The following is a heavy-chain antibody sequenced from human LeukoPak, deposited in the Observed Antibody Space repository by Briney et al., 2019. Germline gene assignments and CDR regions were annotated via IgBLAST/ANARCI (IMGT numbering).Heavy chain of an antibody. J-gene: IGHJ4*02. CDR2: ISDNGRTT. Sequence: GGSLRLSYAASGFTFTTYAVSCVRQARGKWLELVSIISDNGRTTYYADSGKGRFSISRDNSKNTLYLQMSSLRADDTAVYYCAKTALPGKVAGSNCWGQGTLVTVSS. CDR1: GFTFTTYA. CDR3: AKTALPGKVAGSNC. V-gene: IGHV3-23*01. D-gene: IGHD6-19*01.